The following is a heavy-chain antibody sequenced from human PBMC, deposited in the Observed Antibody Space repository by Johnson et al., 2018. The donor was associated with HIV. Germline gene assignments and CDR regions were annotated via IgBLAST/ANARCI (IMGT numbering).Heavy chain of an antibody. CDR1: GFTFSSYG. CDR3: TTEVREEKAFDI. J-gene: IGHJ3*02. D-gene: IGHD1-26*01. CDR2: ISYDGSNK. Sequence: QVLLVESGGGVVQPGRSLRLSCAASGFTFSSYGMYWVRQAPGKGLEWVAVISYDGSNKYYADSVKGRFTISRDNSKNTLYLQMNSLKTEDTAVYYCTTEVREEKAFDIWGQGTMVTVSS. V-gene: IGHV3-30*03.